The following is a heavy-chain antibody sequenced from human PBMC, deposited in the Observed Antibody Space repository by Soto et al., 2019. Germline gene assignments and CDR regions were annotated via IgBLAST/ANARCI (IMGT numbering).Heavy chain of an antibody. J-gene: IGHJ6*02. V-gene: IGHV3-23*01. CDR3: AKAAIAVAGYGMDV. CDR2: ISGSGGST. CDR1: GFTFSSYA. D-gene: IGHD6-19*01. Sequence: GGSLRLSYAASGFTFSSYAMSWVRQAPGKGLEWVSAISGSGGSTYCADSVKGRFTISRDNSKNTLYLQMNSLRAEDTAVYYCAKAAIAVAGYGMDVWGQGTTVTVSS.